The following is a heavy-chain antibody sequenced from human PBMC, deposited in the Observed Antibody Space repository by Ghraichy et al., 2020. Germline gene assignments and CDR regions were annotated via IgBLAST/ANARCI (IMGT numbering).Heavy chain of an antibody. CDR1: GGSFSGYY. D-gene: IGHD3-22*01. CDR2: INHSRSP. J-gene: IGHJ4*02. V-gene: IGHV4-34*01. Sequence: GGSFSGYYWTWIRQPPGKGLEWIGEINHSRSPNYNPSLKSRVTISVDTSKNQFSLKLSSVTAADTSMYYCARADPYYDSSGYQFDYWGQGTLVTVSS. CDR3: ARADPYYDSSGYQFDY.